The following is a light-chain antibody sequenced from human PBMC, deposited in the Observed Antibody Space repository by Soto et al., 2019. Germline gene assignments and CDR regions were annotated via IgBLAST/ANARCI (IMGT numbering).Light chain of an antibody. CDR1: SSDVGSYNL. V-gene: IGLV2-23*01. J-gene: IGLJ3*02. CDR3: CSYAGSATSGV. CDR2: EGS. Sequence: QSALTQPASVSGSPGQSITISCTGTSSDVGSYNLVSWYQQYPGKAPKLMIYEGSKRPSGVSNRFSGSKSGNTASLTFSGLQAEDEADYFCCSYAGSATSGVFGGGTKLTVL.